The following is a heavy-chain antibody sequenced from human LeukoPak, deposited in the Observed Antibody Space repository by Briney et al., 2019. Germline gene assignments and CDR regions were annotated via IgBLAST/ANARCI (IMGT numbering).Heavy chain of an antibody. CDR2: ISYDGSNK. J-gene: IGHJ4*02. V-gene: IGHV3-30-3*01. CDR1: GFTFSSYA. Sequence: GGSLRLSCAASGFTFSSYAMHWVRQAPGKGLEWVAVISYDGSNKYYADSVKGRFTISRDNSKNTLYLQMNSLRAEDTAVYYCARVRDIVVVPAPPYFDYWGQGTLVTVSS. D-gene: IGHD2-2*01. CDR3: ARVRDIVVVPAPPYFDY.